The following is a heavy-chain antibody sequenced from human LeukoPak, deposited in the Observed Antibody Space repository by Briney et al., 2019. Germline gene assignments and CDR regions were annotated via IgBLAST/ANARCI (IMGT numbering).Heavy chain of an antibody. CDR3: AREGAPSRELDN. CDR1: GFTFSSYA. CDR2: ISYDGSNK. Sequence: PGGSLRLSCAASGFTFSSYAMHWVRQAPGKGLEWVAVISYDGSNKYYADSVKGRFTISRDNSKNTLYLQMNSLRAEDTAVYYCAREGAPSRELDNWGQGTLVTVSS. J-gene: IGHJ4*02. V-gene: IGHV3-30-3*01. D-gene: IGHD1-1*01.